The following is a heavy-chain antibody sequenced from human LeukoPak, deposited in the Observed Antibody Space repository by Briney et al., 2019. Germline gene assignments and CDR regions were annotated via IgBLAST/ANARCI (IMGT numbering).Heavy chain of an antibody. J-gene: IGHJ4*02. Sequence: SEPLSLTCTVSGGSISSSSYYWGWIRQPPGKGLEWIGSIHYSGSTNYNPSLKSRVTISVDTSKNQFSLKLSSVTAADTAVYYCARELVAAAGTGYDYWGQGTLVTVSS. CDR1: GGSISSSSYY. CDR3: ARELVAAAGTGYDY. CDR2: IHYSGST. V-gene: IGHV4-39*07. D-gene: IGHD6-13*01.